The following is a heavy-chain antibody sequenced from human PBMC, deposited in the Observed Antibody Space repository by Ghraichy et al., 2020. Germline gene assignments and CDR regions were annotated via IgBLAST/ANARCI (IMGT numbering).Heavy chain of an antibody. CDR2: AYHSGRT. CDR3: VTGVGWQPDY. Sequence: SETLSLTCTVSGVSISAYYCNWVRQPPGKGLEWIGYAYHSGRTKYNPSLETRVTISLDASKNQFSLNLTSVTAADTAVYYCVTGVGWQPDYWGQGTLVTVS. CDR1: GVSISAYY. D-gene: IGHD5-24*01. J-gene: IGHJ4*01. V-gene: IGHV4-59*08.